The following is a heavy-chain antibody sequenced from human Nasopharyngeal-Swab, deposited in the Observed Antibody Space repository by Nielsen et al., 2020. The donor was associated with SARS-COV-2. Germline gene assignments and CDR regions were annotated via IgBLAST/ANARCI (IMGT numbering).Heavy chain of an antibody. Sequence: WIRQPPGKGLEWIGKVRQGGGTNYNPSLKNRVTISVATAKNQFSLKLSSVTAAETAVYYCARGGAGVVPSPVLGLGPYYSYYYMDVWGKGTTGHRLL. CDR3: ARGGAGVVPSPVLGLGPYYSYYYMDV. J-gene: IGHJ6*03. D-gene: IGHD2-2*01. V-gene: IGHV4-34*01. CDR2: VRQGGGT.